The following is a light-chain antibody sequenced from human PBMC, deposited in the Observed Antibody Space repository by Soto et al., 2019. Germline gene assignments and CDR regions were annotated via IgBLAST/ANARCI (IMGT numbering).Light chain of an antibody. CDR1: QNIITN. CDR3: QQYYEFPLT. Sequence: EMMMTQSPATLSVSRGDRATLSCRASQNIITNLAWYQLKPGQAPRLLIYGASTRATGVPARFSGSGSGTEFTLTISSLQSEDFATYYCQQYYEFPLTFGGGTKVQIK. CDR2: GAS. V-gene: IGKV3-15*01. J-gene: IGKJ4*01.